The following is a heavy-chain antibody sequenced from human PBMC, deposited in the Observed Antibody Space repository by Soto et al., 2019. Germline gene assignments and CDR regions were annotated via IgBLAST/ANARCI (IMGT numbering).Heavy chain of an antibody. Sequence: EVQLVESGGGLVQPGGSLRLSCAASGFTFSSYAMHWVRQAPGKGLEYVSAISSNGGSTYYANSVKGRFTISRDNSNNTLYLQMGSLRAEDMAVYYCARLNPIAAAFDYWGQGTLVTVSS. J-gene: IGHJ4*02. CDR2: ISSNGGST. V-gene: IGHV3-64*01. D-gene: IGHD6-13*01. CDR1: GFTFSSYA. CDR3: ARLNPIAAAFDY.